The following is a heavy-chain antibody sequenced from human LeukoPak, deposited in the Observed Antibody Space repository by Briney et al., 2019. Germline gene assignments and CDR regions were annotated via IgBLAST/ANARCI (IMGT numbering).Heavy chain of an antibody. V-gene: IGHV3-21*01. CDR1: GFPFSSYS. CDR3: AGGPVLKGVQVWLQDY. CDR2: ISNSSSHI. D-gene: IGHD5-18*01. Sequence: GGSLRLSCAASGFPFSSYSMNWLRHAPGKGLECVSSISNSSSHIYYADSGKGRFTISRGNAKNSLYLQMNSLRAEDTAVYYCAGGPVLKGVQVWLQDYWGQGTLVTVSS. J-gene: IGHJ4*02.